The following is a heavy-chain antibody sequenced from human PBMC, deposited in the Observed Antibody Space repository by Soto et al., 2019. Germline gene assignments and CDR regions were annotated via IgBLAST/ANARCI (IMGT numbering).Heavy chain of an antibody. CDR2: ISAYSAYNGKT. CDR1: GDTFASYG. D-gene: IGHD3-10*01. V-gene: IGHV1-18*01. CDR3: ARVHVGATDYYGSGSPLNYYYYGMDV. J-gene: IGHJ6*02. Sequence: ASVKVSCKASGDTFASYGISWVRQVPGQGLEWMGWISAYSAYNGKTNNAQKLQGRVTMTTDTSTSTAYMELRSLRSDDTAVYYCARVHVGATDYYGSGSPLNYYYYGMDVWGQGTTVTVSS.